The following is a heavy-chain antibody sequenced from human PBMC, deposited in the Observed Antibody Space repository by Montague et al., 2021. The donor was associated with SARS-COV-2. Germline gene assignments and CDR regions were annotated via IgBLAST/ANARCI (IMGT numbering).Heavy chain of an antibody. CDR1: GGSITSSAYY. CDR2: IYYSGNT. Sequence: SETLSLTCTVSGGSITSSAYYWSWIRQSPGKGLEWIGTIYYSGNTYSNPSLKSRVTISMDTSKSQVSLKINSVTAADTAVYFCASLGSPAYCGGDCYLRDYGMDVWGQGIRVTVSS. J-gene: IGHJ6*02. V-gene: IGHV4-39*01. D-gene: IGHD2-21*02. CDR3: ASLGSPAYCGGDCYLRDYGMDV.